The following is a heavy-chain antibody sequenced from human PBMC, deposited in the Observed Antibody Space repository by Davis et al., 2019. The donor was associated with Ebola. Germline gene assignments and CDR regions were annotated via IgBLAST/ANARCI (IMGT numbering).Heavy chain of an antibody. V-gene: IGHV4-59*01. D-gene: IGHD6-13*01. Sequence: PGGSLRLSCTVSGGSISTYYWSWIRQPPGKGLEWIGFIYYSGSTDYNPSLKSRVTISLDTSKNQFSLKLSSVTAADTAVYYCARDQSSIADYGVDVWGQGTTVTVSS. CDR1: GGSISTYY. J-gene: IGHJ6*02. CDR2: IYYSGST. CDR3: ARDQSSIADYGVDV.